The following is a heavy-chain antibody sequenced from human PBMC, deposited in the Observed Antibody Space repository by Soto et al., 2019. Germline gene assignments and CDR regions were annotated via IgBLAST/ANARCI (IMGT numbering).Heavy chain of an antibody. J-gene: IGHJ4*02. Sequence: QVQLVQSGAEVKKPGASVKFSCKASGYTFTHYYIHWVRQARGQGLEWMGIINPRGTSRSYAQKFQGRVTMTRDTSTSTVYMDFSSLRSEDTAVSYCASSMVVTPIDYWGLGPLVIVSS. CDR1: GYTFTHYY. V-gene: IGHV1-46*01. CDR2: INPRGTSR. D-gene: IGHD2-21*02. CDR3: ASSMVVTPIDY.